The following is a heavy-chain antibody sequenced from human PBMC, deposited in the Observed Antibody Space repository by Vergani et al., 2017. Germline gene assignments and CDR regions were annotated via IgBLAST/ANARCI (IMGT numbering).Heavy chain of an antibody. J-gene: IGHJ4*02. D-gene: IGHD6-13*01. V-gene: IGHV1-8*01. Sequence: QVQLAPSGAEVKKPGASVKVSCKSAGYTFTSYDINWVRQATGQGLEWMGWMNPNSGNTGYAQKFKGRVTMTRKTSISTAYMALSSLRSDDTAVYYCVTGRGIYWGQGTLVTVSS. CDR1: GYTFTSYD. CDR3: VTGRGIY. CDR2: MNPNSGNT.